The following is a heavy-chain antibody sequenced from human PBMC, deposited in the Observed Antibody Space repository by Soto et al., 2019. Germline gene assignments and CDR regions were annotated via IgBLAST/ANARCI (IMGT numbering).Heavy chain of an antibody. V-gene: IGHV1-69*13. J-gene: IGHJ3*02. Sequence: ASVKVSCKASGGTFSSYAISWVRQAPGQGLEWMGGIIPIFGTANYAQKFQGRVTITADESTSTAYMELSSLRSEDTAVYYCARGKGYYDSSGYENAFDIWGQGTMVTVSS. CDR3: ARGKGYYDSSGYENAFDI. CDR1: GGTFSSYA. CDR2: IIPIFGTA. D-gene: IGHD3-22*01.